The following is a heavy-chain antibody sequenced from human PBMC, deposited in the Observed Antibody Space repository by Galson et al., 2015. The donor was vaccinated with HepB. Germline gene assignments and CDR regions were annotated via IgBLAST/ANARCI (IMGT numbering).Heavy chain of an antibody. D-gene: IGHD3-10*01. V-gene: IGHV4-59*01. J-gene: IGHJ6*03. CDR3: ARVTGHTRASITMVRGVIPPTYYYMDV. CDR2: IYYSGST. Sequence: TCTVSGGSISSYYWSWIRQPPGKGLEWIGYIYYSGSTNYNPSLKSRVTISVDTSKNQFSLKLSSVTAADTAVYYCARVTGHTRASITMVRGVIPPTYYYMDVWGKGTTVTVPS. CDR1: GGSISSYY.